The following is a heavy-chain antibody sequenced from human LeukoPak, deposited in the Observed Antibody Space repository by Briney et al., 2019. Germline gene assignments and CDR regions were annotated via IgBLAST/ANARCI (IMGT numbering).Heavy chain of an antibody. J-gene: IGHJ3*02. V-gene: IGHV4-59*08. CDR2: VFHSGTT. Sequence: SETLSLTCNVSGDSLTSHFWSWIRQTPGKGLERIGYVFHSGTTNYSPSLKSRVTISLDTSKKQFYLRLASVTAADTAVYYCARRMATVTDAFDTWGRGTMVSVSS. D-gene: IGHD5-24*01. CDR3: ARRMATVTDAFDT. CDR1: GDSLTSHF.